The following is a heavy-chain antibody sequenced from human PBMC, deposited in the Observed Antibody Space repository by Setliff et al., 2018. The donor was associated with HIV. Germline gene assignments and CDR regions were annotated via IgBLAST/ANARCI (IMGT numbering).Heavy chain of an antibody. CDR2: IYYSGST. CDR3: ARRVILSYGYYFDY. Sequence: PSETLSLTCTVSGGSISSSSYYWGWIRQPPGKGLEWIGSIYYSGSTYYNPSLKSRVTISVDTSKNQFSLKLSSVTAADTAVYYCARRVILSYGYYFDYWGQGTLVTVSS. V-gene: IGHV4-39*01. J-gene: IGHJ4*02. CDR1: GGSISSSSYY. D-gene: IGHD3-16*02.